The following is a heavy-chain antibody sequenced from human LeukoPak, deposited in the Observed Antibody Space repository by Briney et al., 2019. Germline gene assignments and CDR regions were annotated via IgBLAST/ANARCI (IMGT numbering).Heavy chain of an antibody. CDR2: ISDKWNKT. J-gene: IGHJ4*02. Sequence: GGSLRLSCSVSGISFSYYAFQWVRQAPGKGLEYVSGISDKWNKTFYADPVKGRFTISRDNSKNTLYLQMHSLRSEDTAVYYCVRFGGLDNWGLGTRVTVAS. CDR3: VRFGGLDN. D-gene: IGHD2-15*01. V-gene: IGHV3-64D*09. CDR1: GISFSYYA.